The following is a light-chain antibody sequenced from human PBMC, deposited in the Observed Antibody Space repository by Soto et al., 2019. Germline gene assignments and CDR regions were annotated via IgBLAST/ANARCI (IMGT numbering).Light chain of an antibody. Sequence: IAWTLSTDRLSLSPGERADLCCRASQSVSNDYVAWVQQKPGQTPRLLIYSVSSGATGIPDRFSGSGSGTDSTLTISLLEPEDFAVYYFQQYGSSPWAFGPGTKVDIK. CDR1: QSVSNDY. CDR2: SVS. J-gene: IGKJ1*01. CDR3: QQYGSSPWA. V-gene: IGKV3-20*01.